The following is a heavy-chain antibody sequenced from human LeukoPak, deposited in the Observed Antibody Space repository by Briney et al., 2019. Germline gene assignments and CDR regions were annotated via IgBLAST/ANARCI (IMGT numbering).Heavy chain of an antibody. Sequence: SVKVSCKASGYTFTGYYMHWVRQAPGQGLEWMGGIIPIFGTANYAQKFQGRVTITADESTSTAYMELGSLRSEDTAVYYCARDLSGSSRPYYFDYWGQGTLVTVSS. CDR1: GYTFTGYY. J-gene: IGHJ4*02. D-gene: IGHD6-13*01. CDR2: IIPIFGTA. CDR3: ARDLSGSSRPYYFDY. V-gene: IGHV1-69*13.